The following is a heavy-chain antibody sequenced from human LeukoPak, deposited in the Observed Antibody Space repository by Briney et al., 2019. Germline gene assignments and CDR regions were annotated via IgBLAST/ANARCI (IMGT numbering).Heavy chain of an antibody. CDR3: ARSDYGAIQVN. D-gene: IGHD4-17*01. CDR2: IYYSGST. J-gene: IGHJ4*02. V-gene: IGHV4-59*01. CDR1: GCSISSYY. Sequence: SETLSLTCTVSGCSISSYYWSWIRQPPGKGLEWIGYIYYSGSTSYNPSLKSRVTISLATSKTHFSLTLSSVTAADTAVYYCARSDYGAIQVNWGQGTLVTVSS.